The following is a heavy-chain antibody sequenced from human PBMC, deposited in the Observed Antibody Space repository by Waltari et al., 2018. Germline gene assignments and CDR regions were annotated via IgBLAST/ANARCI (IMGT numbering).Heavy chain of an antibody. D-gene: IGHD3-10*01. CDR3: AKELVRGGDFDY. Sequence: EVQLLESGGGLVQPGGSLRLSCAASGFTFSSYAMSWVRQAPGKGLEWVSVIYSGGSTYYADSGKGRFTSSRDNSKNTLYLQMNSLRAEDTAVYYCAKELVRGGDFDYWGQGTLVTVSS. V-gene: IGHV3-23*03. J-gene: IGHJ4*02. CDR2: IYSGGST. CDR1: GFTFSSYA.